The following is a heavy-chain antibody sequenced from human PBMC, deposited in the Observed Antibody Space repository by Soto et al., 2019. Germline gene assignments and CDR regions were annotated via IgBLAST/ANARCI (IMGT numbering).Heavy chain of an antibody. J-gene: IGHJ4*02. V-gene: IGHV3-23*01. CDR3: AKRIDDFWSGYFDY. Sequence: LSLTCAASGFTFSSYAMSWVRQAPGKGLEWVSAISGSGGSTYYADSVKGRFTISRDNSKNTLYLQMNSLRAEDTAVYYCAKRIDDFWSGYFDYWGQGTLVTVSS. CDR1: GFTFSSYA. CDR2: ISGSGGST. D-gene: IGHD3-3*01.